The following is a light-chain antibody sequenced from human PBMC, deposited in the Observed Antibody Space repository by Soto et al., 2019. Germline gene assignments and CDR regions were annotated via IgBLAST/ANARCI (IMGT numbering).Light chain of an antibody. CDR3: QQSHSTPLT. CDR1: LRISKY. V-gene: IGKV1-39*01. Sequence: DIKLTQSPSSLSASVGDRVTITCRASLRISKYLNWYQQKPGKAPKLLIYGASTLQSGVPSRFSGSGSGTDFTLTITHLQPEDSATYFCQQSHSTPLTVGGGTKLEI. CDR2: GAS. J-gene: IGKJ4*01.